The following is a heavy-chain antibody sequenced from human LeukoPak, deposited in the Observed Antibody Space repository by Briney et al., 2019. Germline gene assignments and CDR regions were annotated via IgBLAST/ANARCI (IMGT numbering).Heavy chain of an antibody. D-gene: IGHD6-13*01. V-gene: IGHV1-46*01. Sequence: ASVKVSCKASGYTFTSYYMHWVRQAPGQGLEWMGIINPSGGSTSYAQKFQGRVTMTRDTSISTAYMELSRLRSDDTAVCYCARYSSSWYYFDYWGQGTLVTVSS. CDR2: INPSGGST. CDR3: ARYSSSWYYFDY. CDR1: GYTFTSYY. J-gene: IGHJ4*02.